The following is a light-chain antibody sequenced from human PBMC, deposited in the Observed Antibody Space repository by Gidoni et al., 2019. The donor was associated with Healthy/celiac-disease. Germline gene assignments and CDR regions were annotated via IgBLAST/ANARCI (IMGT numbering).Light chain of an antibody. CDR2: AAS. J-gene: IGKJ4*01. Sequence: IQMTHSPSSLSASVGARVTITCRASQSIISYLNWYQQKPGKAPKLLIYAASSLQSGVPSRFSGSGSGTDFTLTISSLQPEDFATYYCQQSYSTPLTFGGGTKVEIK. CDR1: QSIISY. CDR3: QQSYSTPLT. V-gene: IGKV1-39*01.